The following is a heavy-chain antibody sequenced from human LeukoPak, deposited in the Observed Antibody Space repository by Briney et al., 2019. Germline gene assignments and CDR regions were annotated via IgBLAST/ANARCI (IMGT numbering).Heavy chain of an antibody. D-gene: IGHD3-22*01. Sequence: ASVKVSCKASGYTFTSNGISWVRQAPGQGLEWMGWISAYNGNTNYAQKLQGRVTMTTDTSTSTAYMELRSLRSDDTAVYYCARDDRSLYYYDSSGPLGPYYFDYWGQGTLVTVSS. CDR3: ARDDRSLYYYDSSGPLGPYYFDY. V-gene: IGHV1-18*01. J-gene: IGHJ4*02. CDR2: ISAYNGNT. CDR1: GYTFTSNG.